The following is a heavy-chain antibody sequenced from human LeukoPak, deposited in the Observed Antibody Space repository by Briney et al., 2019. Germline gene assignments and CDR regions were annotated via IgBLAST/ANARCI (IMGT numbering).Heavy chain of an antibody. Sequence: GGSLRLSCAASGFTFSSYWMSWVRQAPGKGLEWVANIKQDGSEKYYVDSVKGRFTISRDNAKNSLYLQMNSLRAEDTAVYYCARGGVLLWFGELHAFDIWGQGTMVTVSS. CDR2: IKQDGSEK. J-gene: IGHJ3*02. D-gene: IGHD3-10*01. CDR1: GFTFSSYW. V-gene: IGHV3-7*01. CDR3: ARGGVLLWFGELHAFDI.